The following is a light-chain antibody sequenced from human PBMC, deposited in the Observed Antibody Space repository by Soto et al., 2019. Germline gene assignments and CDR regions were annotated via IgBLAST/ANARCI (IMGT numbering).Light chain of an antibody. CDR2: GAS. V-gene: IGKV3-15*01. CDR1: QSVSSY. Sequence: EIVMTQSPATLSVSPGETATLSCRASQSVSSYLAWYQQKPGQAPRLLIYGASTRATGIPARFSGSGSGTEFTLTISGLQSEDFAVYSCQHYNDWPLFTFGQGTRLEIK. CDR3: QHYNDWPLFT. J-gene: IGKJ5*01.